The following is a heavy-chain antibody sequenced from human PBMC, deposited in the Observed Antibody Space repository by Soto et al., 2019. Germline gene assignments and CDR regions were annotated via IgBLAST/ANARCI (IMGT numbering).Heavy chain of an antibody. CDR3: TRDSGGPTNKFDP. J-gene: IGHJ5*02. D-gene: IGHD6-19*01. CDR1: GYSFNSHE. V-gene: IGHV1-8*01. Sequence: GASVKVSCKASGYSFNSHEIIWVRQDTGEGLEWMAWISPNRGSTSYAQKCQGRLSVNFNTSLTTVYMRLGGLRSNDTAFYYCTRDSGGPTNKFDPWGQGTLVTVSS. CDR2: ISPNRGST.